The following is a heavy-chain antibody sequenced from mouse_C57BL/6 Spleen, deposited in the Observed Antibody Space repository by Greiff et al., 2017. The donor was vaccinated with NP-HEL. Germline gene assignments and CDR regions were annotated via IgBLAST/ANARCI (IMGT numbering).Heavy chain of an antibody. CDR2: IYPRSGNT. J-gene: IGHJ3*01. CDR3: FYYGSSYEGFAY. CDR1: GYTFTSYG. D-gene: IGHD1-1*01. Sequence: QVHVKQSGAELARPGASVKLSCKASGYTFTSYGISWVKQRTGQGLEWIGEIYPRSGNTYYNEKFKGKATLTADKSSSTAYMELRSLTSEDSAVYFCFYYGSSYEGFAYWGQGTLVTVSA. V-gene: IGHV1-81*01.